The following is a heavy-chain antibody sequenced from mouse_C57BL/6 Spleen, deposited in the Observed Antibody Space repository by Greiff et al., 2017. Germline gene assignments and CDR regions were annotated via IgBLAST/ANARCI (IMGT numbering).Heavy chain of an antibody. CDR2: IYPGDGDT. V-gene: IGHV1-82*01. J-gene: IGHJ2*01. Sequence: QVQLQQSGPELVKPGASVKISCKASGYAFSSSWMNWVKQRPGQGLEWIGRIYPGDGDTNYNGKFKGKATLTADKSSSTAYMQLSSLTSEDSAVYFCARGDWEDYWGQGTTLTVSS. CDR1: GYAFSSSW. CDR3: ARGDWEDY. D-gene: IGHD4-1*01.